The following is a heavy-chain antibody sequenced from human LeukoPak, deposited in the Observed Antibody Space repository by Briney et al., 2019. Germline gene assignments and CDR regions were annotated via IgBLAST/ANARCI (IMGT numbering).Heavy chain of an antibody. J-gene: IGHJ6*02. CDR3: ARRGGSSGWYYYYYGMDV. CDR2: IYYSGST. V-gene: IGHV4-39*01. D-gene: IGHD6-19*01. CDR1: GVSISSSSYY. Sequence: SETLSLTCTVSGVSISSSSYYWGWIRQPPGKGLEWIGSIYYSGSTYYNPSLKSRVTISVDTSKNQFSLKLSSVTAADTAVYYCARRGGSSGWYYYYYGMDVWGQGTTVTVSS.